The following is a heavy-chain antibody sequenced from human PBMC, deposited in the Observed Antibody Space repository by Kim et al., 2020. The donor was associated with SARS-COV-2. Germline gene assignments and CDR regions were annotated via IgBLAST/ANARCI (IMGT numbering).Heavy chain of an antibody. D-gene: IGHD1-26*01. CDR1: GFTFSDYY. V-gene: IGHV3-11*05. CDR3: ARVGGSYSGHYYYYYYGMDV. CDR2: ISSSSSYT. J-gene: IGHJ6*02. Sequence: GGSLRLSCAASGFTFSDYYMSWIRQAPGKGLEWVSYISSSSSYTNYADSVKGRFTISRDNAKNSLYLQMNSLRAEDTAVYYCARVGGSYSGHYYYYYYGMDVWGQGTTVTVSS.